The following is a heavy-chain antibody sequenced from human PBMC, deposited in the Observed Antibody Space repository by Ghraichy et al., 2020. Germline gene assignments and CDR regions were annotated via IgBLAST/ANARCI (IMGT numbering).Heavy chain of an antibody. CDR2: IIPIFGTA. D-gene: IGHD3-22*01. CDR3: AREKGDLYYESSGYYRNFDL. Sequence: SVKVSCKAAGGKVRSYAISWVRQARGQGHEWMGGIIPIFGTANYALKFQGRVTITTDESTSTAYMELSSLRSEDTAVYYCAREKGDLYYESSGYYRNFDLLGR. V-gene: IGHV1-69*05. CDR1: GGKVRSYA. J-gene: IGHJ2*01.